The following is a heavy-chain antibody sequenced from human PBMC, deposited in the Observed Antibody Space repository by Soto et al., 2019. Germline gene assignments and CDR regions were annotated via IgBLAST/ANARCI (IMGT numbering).Heavy chain of an antibody. J-gene: IGHJ6*02. CDR3: ARGKGETSGWYGGAWRAQYYNGMDV. CDR1: GGSISSYY. D-gene: IGHD6-19*01. CDR2: IYYSGST. V-gene: IGHV4-59*01. Sequence: QVQLQESGPGLVKPSETLSLTCTVSGGSISSYYWSWVRQPPGKGLEWIGHIYYSGSTNYNPSLXXRVXXXIDSPQRQYSXXLXSXXAADTAVYYCARGKGETSGWYGGAWRAQYYNGMDVWGQGTTVTVSS.